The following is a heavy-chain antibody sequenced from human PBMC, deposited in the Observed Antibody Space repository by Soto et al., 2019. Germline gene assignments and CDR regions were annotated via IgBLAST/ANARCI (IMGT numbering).Heavy chain of an antibody. CDR2: IYYSGST. V-gene: IGHV4-39*01. CDR1: GGSISSSSYY. D-gene: IGHD3-3*01. J-gene: IGHJ4*02. CDR3: ARAFDFWSGSYYFDY. Sequence: PSETLSLTCTVSGGSISSSSYYWGWIRQPPGKGLEWIGSIYYSGSTYYNPSLKSRVTISVDTSKNQFSLKLSSVTAADTAVYYCARAFDFWSGSYYFDYWGQGTLVTVSS.